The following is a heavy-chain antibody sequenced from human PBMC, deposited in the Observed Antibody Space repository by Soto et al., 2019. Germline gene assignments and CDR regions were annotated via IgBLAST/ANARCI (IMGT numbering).Heavy chain of an antibody. CDR2: IYYSGST. D-gene: IGHD4-17*01. CDR3: ARTTVTTQKPYGMDV. V-gene: IGHV4-31*03. Sequence: SETLSLTCTVSGGSISSGGYYWSWIRQHPGKGLEWIGYIYYSGSTYYNPSLKSRVTISVDTSKNQFSLKLSSVTAADTAVYYCARTTVTTQKPYGMDVWGQGTTVTVSS. CDR1: GGSISSGGYY. J-gene: IGHJ6*02.